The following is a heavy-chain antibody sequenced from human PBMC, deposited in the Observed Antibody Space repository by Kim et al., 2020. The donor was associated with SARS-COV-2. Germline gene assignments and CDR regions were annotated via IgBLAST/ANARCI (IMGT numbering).Heavy chain of an antibody. CDR2: ISAYNGNT. V-gene: IGHV1-18*01. J-gene: IGHJ6*02. D-gene: IGHD1-26*01. CDR1: GYTFTSYG. CDR3: ARHGVGATKGYYYYGMDV. Sequence: ASVKVSCKASGYTFTSYGISWVRQAPGQGLEWMGWISAYNGNTNYAQKLQGRVTMTTDTSTSTAYMELRSLRSDDTAVYYCARHGVGATKGYYYYGMDVWGQGTTVTVSS.